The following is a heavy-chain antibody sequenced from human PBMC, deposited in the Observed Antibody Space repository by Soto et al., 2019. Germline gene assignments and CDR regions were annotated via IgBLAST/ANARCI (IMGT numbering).Heavy chain of an antibody. CDR1: GYTFTSYG. J-gene: IGHJ6*02. Sequence: ASVKGSCKASGYTFTSYGSSWVRQAPEQGLEGMGWISAYNGNTNYAQKLQGRVTMTTDTSTSTAYMELRSLRSDDTAVYYCARESPVLLWFGELLYLNYYYGMDVWGQGTTVTVSS. D-gene: IGHD3-10*01. CDR3: ARESPVLLWFGELLYLNYYYGMDV. CDR2: ISAYNGNT. V-gene: IGHV1-18*01.